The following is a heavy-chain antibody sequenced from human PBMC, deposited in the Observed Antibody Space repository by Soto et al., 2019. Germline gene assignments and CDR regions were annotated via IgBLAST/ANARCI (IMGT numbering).Heavy chain of an antibody. CDR1: GGTFSSYT. D-gene: IGHD3-3*01. CDR3: ARDRGENIRNNWFDP. CDR2: IIPILGIA. J-gene: IGHJ5*02. V-gene: IGHV1-69*08. Sequence: QVQLVQSGAEVKKPGSSVKVSCKASGGTFSSYTISWVRQAPGQGLEWMGRIIPILGIANYAQKFQGRVTITADKSTSTAYMELSSLRSEDTAVYYCARDRGENIRNNWFDPLGQGTLVTVSS.